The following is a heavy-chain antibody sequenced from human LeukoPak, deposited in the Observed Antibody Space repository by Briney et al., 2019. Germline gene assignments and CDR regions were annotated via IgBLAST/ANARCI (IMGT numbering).Heavy chain of an antibody. Sequence: PSETLSLTCAVSGGSISSSNWWSWIRQPPGKGLEWIGYIYYSGSTNYNPSLKSRVTISVDTSKNQFSLKLSSVTAADTAVYYCARAIVATSPFDYWGQGTLVTVSS. CDR1: GGSISSSNW. J-gene: IGHJ4*02. D-gene: IGHD5-12*01. CDR3: ARAIVATSPFDY. CDR2: IYYSGST. V-gene: IGHV4-61*01.